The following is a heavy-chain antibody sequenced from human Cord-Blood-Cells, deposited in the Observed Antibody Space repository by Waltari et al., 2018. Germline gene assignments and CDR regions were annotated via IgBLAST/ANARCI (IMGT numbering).Heavy chain of an antibody. J-gene: IGHJ4*02. CDR1: GGTYSTYA. CDR2: IIPIFGTA. CDR3: ARDRSIAAAGIWVYFDY. V-gene: IGHV1-69*06. D-gene: IGHD6-13*01. Sequence: KKPGSAVKVFCKAFGGTYSTYAISWVRQAPGPGLEWMGGIIPIFGTANYAQKFQGRVTITADKSTSTAYMELSSLRSEDTAVYYCARDRSIAAAGIWVYFDYWGQGTLVTVSS.